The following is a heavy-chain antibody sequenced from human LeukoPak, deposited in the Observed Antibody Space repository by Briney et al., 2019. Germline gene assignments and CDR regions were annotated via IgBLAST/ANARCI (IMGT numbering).Heavy chain of an antibody. CDR2: ISGTADNT. V-gene: IGHV3-23*01. CDR1: GVTFSSHG. Sequence: GGTLRLSCATSGVTFSSHGMSWVRQAPGKGLEWVSGISGTADNTYYTDSVKGRFTISRDNSKNTLYLQMNSLRAEDTAVYYCAKDRAKNWNYALDYWGQGTLVTVSS. J-gene: IGHJ4*02. CDR3: AKDRAKNWNYALDY. D-gene: IGHD1-7*01.